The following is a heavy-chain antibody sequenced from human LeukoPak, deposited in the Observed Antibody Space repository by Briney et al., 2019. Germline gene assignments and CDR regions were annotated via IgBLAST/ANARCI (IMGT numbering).Heavy chain of an antibody. J-gene: IGHJ4*02. Sequence: ASVKVSCKASGYTFTNYDLNWVRQATEQGLEWMGWMNSTSGNTGYAQKFQGRVTMTRDTSISTAYMELSSQTSEDTGIYYCVWRGTKWGQGTLVTVSS. CDR1: GYTFTNYD. CDR2: MNSTSGNT. V-gene: IGHV1-8*01. CDR3: VWRGTK. D-gene: IGHD3-16*01.